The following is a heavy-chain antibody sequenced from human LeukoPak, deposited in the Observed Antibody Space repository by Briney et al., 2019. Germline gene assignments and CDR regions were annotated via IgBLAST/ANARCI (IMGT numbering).Heavy chain of an antibody. CDR2: INHSGST. D-gene: IGHD1-26*01. CDR3: ARGPGSGSYFGYFDY. V-gene: IGHV4-34*01. CDR1: GGSFSGYY. J-gene: IGHJ4*02. Sequence: SETLSLTCAVYGGSFSGYYWSWIRQPPGKGLEWIGEINHSGSTNYNPSLKSRVTISVVTSKNQFSLKLSSVTAADTAVYYCARGPGSGSYFGYFDYWGQGTLVTVPS.